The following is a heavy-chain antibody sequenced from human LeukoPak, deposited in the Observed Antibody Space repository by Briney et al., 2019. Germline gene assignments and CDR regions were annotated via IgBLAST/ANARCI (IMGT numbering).Heavy chain of an antibody. Sequence: PSETLSLTCSVSGGSISNSRHFWGWIRQPPGKGLEGIGSIYYSGNTYYNPSLESRVTISVDTSKNYFSLKVTSVTAADTAMYYCARHENIVVVASATAFDYWGQGTLVTVSS. J-gene: IGHJ4*02. CDR3: ARHENIVVVASATAFDY. V-gene: IGHV4-39*01. CDR2: IYYSGNT. D-gene: IGHD2-15*01. CDR1: GGSISNSRHF.